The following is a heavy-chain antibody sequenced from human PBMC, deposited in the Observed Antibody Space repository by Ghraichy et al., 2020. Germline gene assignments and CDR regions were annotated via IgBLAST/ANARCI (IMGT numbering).Heavy chain of an antibody. V-gene: IGHV3-23*01. CDR1: GFSVSSCD. D-gene: IGHD4-17*01. CDR2: IAHSGGGT. Sequence: GGSLRLSCAASGFSVSSCDTAWVRQAPGKGLEWVSSIAHSGGGTCSAASVEGRFSISRDNYKNTLHLQMNSLRVEDTAVYYCAKAERTYGPWYFDLWGRGILVTVSS. J-gene: IGHJ2*01. CDR3: AKAERTYGPWYFDL.